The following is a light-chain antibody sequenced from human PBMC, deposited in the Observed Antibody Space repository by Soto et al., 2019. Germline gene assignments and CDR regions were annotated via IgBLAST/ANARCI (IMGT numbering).Light chain of an antibody. J-gene: IGKJ1*01. CDR3: HSYNSIPRT. V-gene: IGKV1-27*01. CDR2: GAS. Sequence: DIQMTQSPSTLSASVGDRVTITCRASQNIGSWLAWYQQRPGNAPNLLIYGASILQSGVPSRFSGSGSGTHFTLTISSLQPEDVATYFCHSYNSIPRTFGQGTTVDIK. CDR1: QNIGSW.